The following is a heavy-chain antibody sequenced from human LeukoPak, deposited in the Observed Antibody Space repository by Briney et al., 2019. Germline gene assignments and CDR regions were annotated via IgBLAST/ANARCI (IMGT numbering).Heavy chain of an antibody. CDR3: ARASGDGDYVGYYYYYYMDV. D-gene: IGHD4-17*01. Sequence: SETLSLTCTVSGGSISSSSYYWGWIRQPAGKGLEWIGRIYASGSTNYNPSLKSRVSISVDTSKNQISLKLSSVTAADTAMYYCARASGDGDYVGYYYYYYMDVWGKGTTVTISS. CDR2: IYASGST. J-gene: IGHJ6*03. V-gene: IGHV4-61*02. CDR1: GGSISSSSYY.